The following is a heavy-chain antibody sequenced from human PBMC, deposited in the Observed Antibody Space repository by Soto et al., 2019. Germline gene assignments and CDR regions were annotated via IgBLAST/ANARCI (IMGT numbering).Heavy chain of an antibody. CDR2: INAGNGNT. Sequence: GASVKVSCKASGGTFSSYAISWVRQAPGQGLEWMGWINAGNGNTKYSQKFQGRVTITRDTSASTAYMELSSLRSEDTAVYYCARGVVPAAMGYYYMDVWGKGTTVTVSS. D-gene: IGHD2-2*01. CDR1: GGTFSSYA. CDR3: ARGVVPAAMGYYYMDV. V-gene: IGHV1-3*01. J-gene: IGHJ6*03.